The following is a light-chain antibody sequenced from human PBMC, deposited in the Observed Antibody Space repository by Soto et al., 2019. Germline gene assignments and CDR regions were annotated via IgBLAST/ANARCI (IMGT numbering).Light chain of an antibody. Sequence: SYVLTQPPSVSVAPGQTARITCGGDNIGSKSVHWYQQKPGQAPVLVVYDDRDRPSGIPERFSGSNSGNTATLTISRVEAGDEADYYCQVWHSVSDHVVFGRGTKLTVL. CDR2: DDR. CDR1: NIGSKS. J-gene: IGLJ2*01. CDR3: QVWHSVSDHVV. V-gene: IGLV3-21*02.